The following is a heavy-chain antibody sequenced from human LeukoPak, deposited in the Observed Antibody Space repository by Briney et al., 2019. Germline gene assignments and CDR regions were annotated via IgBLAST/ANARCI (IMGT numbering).Heavy chain of an antibody. V-gene: IGHV1-2*02. CDR1: GYTFTDYY. J-gene: IGHJ5*02. D-gene: IGHD6-13*01. Sequence: ASVKVSCKASGYTFTDYYIHWVRQAPGQGLEWMGWINPNTGGTNYAQKFQGRVTMTRDTSISTAYMELSRLTSDDTAVYYCARGETITAAGPARFDPWGQGTLVTVSS. CDR2: INPNTGGT. CDR3: ARGETITAAGPARFDP.